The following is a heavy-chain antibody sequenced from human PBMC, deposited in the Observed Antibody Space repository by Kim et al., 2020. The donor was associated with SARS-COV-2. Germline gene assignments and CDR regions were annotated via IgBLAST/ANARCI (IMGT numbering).Heavy chain of an antibody. D-gene: IGHD3-9*01. V-gene: IGHV3-30*01. CDR3: ARGYDILTGYFYFDY. J-gene: IGHJ4*02. Sequence: ADTVKGRFTISRDNSKNTLYLQMNSLRAEDTAVYYCARGYDILTGYFYFDYWGQGTLVTVSS.